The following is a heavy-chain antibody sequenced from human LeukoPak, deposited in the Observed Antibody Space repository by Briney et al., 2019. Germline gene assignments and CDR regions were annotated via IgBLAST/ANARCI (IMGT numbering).Heavy chain of an antibody. V-gene: IGHV4-4*07. CDR1: GGSISSYY. J-gene: IGHJ4*02. CDR3: ARVSVPDSGWYRPHYFDF. Sequence: SETLSLTCTVSGGSISSYYWSWIRQPAGKGLERIGRIYTSGSTNYNPSLKSRVTMSVDTSKNQFSLKLSSVTAADTAVYYCARVSVPDSGWYRPHYFDFWGQGTLVTVSS. D-gene: IGHD6-19*01. CDR2: IYTSGST.